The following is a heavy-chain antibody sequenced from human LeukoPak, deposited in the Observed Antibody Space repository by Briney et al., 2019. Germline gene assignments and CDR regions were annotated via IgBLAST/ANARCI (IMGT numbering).Heavy chain of an antibody. Sequence: ASVKVSCKVSGYTLTELSMHWVRQAPGEGLEWMGGFDPEDGETIYAQKFQGRVTMTEDTPTDTAYMELSSLRSEDTAVYYCATGGSYYIAFDIWGQGTMVTVSS. CDR3: ATGGSYYIAFDI. J-gene: IGHJ3*02. V-gene: IGHV1-24*01. CDR2: FDPEDGET. CDR1: GYTLTELS. D-gene: IGHD1-26*01.